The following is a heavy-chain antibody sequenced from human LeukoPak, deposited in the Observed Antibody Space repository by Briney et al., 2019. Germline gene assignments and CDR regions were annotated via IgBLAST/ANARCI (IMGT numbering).Heavy chain of an antibody. D-gene: IGHD3-9*01. CDR2: MSHSGST. J-gene: IGHJ3*02. Sequence: PSETLSLTCTVSGGSMKSFYWNWIRQSPGKGLEWIGYMSHSGSTNYNPPLETRVSMSVDTSKNHFSLKLSSVTAADTAVYYCARMAWYYDVLTGYSNSTSFDIWGHGTMVTVSS. V-gene: IGHV4-59*01. CDR3: ARMAWYYDVLTGYSNSTSFDI. CDR1: GGSMKSFY.